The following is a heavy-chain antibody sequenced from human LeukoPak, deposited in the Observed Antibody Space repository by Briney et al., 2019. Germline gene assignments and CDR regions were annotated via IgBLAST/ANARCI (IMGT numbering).Heavy chain of an antibody. Sequence: GGSLRLSCVASGFTFRGYGMHWVRQAPGKGLKWLSLIWYDGSNEYYADSVKGRFTISRDNSKNTLYLQMNSLRAEDTAVYYCAKGMTTGPRSVYHYMDVWGKGTTVTVSS. D-gene: IGHD4-17*01. CDR2: IWYDGSNE. V-gene: IGHV3-33*06. CDR1: GFTFRGYG. CDR3: AKGMTTGPRSVYHYMDV. J-gene: IGHJ6*03.